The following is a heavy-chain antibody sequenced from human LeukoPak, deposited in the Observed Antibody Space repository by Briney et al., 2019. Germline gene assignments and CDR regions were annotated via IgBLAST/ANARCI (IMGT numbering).Heavy chain of an antibody. V-gene: IGHV4-59*11. CDR2: ISYIGST. J-gene: IGHJ3*02. CDR1: DDSFSSHY. D-gene: IGHD4-17*01. CDR3: ARDLVTVTKGFDI. Sequence: SETLSLTCAVSDDSFSSHYWTWIRQPPGKGLEWIGYISYIGSTNYNPSLNSRVTISIDTSKNQFSLKLSSVTAADTAVYYCARDLVTVTKGFDIWGQGTMVSVSS.